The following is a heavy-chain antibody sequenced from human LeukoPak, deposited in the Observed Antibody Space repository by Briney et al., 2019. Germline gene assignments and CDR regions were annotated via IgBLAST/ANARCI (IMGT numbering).Heavy chain of an antibody. J-gene: IGHJ4*02. CDR3: ARDHYDSSGYYYVGFDY. CDR1: GFTFDRFT. V-gene: IGHV3-43*01. Sequence: GGSLRLSCAASGFTFDRFTIHWVRQTPGKGLEWVSLINRRGHTFYADSVKGRFTISRDNAKNSLYLQMNSLRAEDTAVYYCARDHYDSSGYYYVGFDYWGQGTLVTVSS. CDR2: INRRGHT. D-gene: IGHD3-22*01.